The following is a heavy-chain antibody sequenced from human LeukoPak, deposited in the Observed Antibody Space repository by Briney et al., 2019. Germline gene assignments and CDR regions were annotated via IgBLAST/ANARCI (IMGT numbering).Heavy chain of an antibody. CDR1: GGSISSHY. J-gene: IGHJ6*03. D-gene: IGHD1-1*01. V-gene: IGHV4-59*11. CDR3: ARDTQLYYYYYMDV. CDR2: SYYSGST. Sequence: SETLTITCTVSGGSISSHYWSWIRQPPGKGLEWIGYSYYSGSTNYNPSLKSRVTISVDTSKNQFSLKLSSVTAADTAVYYCARDTQLYYYYYMDVWGKGTTVTVSS.